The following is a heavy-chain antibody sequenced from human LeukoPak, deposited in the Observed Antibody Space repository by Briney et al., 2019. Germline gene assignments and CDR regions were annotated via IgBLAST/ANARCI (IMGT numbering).Heavy chain of an antibody. V-gene: IGHV3-66*02. CDR2: IYSGGST. Sequence: PGGSLRLSCSASGFTVSSNYMSWVRQAPGKGLEWVSVIYSGGSTYYADSVKGRFTISRDNSKNPLYLQMNSLRAEDTAVYYCARAKWGSDFDYWGQGTLVTVSS. J-gene: IGHJ4*02. CDR3: ARAKWGSDFDY. D-gene: IGHD1-26*01. CDR1: GFTVSSNY.